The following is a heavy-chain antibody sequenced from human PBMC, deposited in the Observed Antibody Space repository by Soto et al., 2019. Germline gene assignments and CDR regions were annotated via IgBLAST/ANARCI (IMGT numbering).Heavy chain of an antibody. D-gene: IGHD3-3*01. CDR2: ISAYNGNT. Sequence: ASVKVSCKASGYTFTSYGISWVRQAPGQGLEWMGWISAYNGNTNYAQKLQGRVTMTTDTSTSTAYMELRSLRSDDTAVYYCARDESYDFWRGYFSQSYYYYMDVWGKGIMVTVSS. J-gene: IGHJ6*03. CDR1: GYTFTSYG. CDR3: ARDESYDFWRGYFSQSYYYYMDV. V-gene: IGHV1-18*01.